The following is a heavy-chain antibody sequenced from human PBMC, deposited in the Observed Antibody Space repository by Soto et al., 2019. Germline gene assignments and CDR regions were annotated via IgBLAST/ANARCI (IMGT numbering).Heavy chain of an antibody. D-gene: IGHD6-13*01. Sequence: SETLSLTCTVSGGSISSYYWSWIRQPPGKGLEWIGYIYYSGSTNYNPSLKSRVTISVDTSKNQFSLKLSSVTAADTAVYYCAREMGSSSWSSKYNWFDPWGQGTLVTVSS. V-gene: IGHV4-59*12. CDR3: AREMGSSSWSSKYNWFDP. J-gene: IGHJ5*02. CDR1: GGSISSYY. CDR2: IYYSGST.